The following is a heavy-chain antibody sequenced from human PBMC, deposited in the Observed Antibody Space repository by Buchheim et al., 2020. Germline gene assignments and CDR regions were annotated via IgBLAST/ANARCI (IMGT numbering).Heavy chain of an antibody. D-gene: IGHD3-10*01. J-gene: IGHJ6*02. Sequence: QVQLQQWGAGLLKPSETLSLTCAVYGGSFSGYYWSWIRQPPGKGLEWIGEINHSGSTNYNPSLKSRVTISVATSKNQFSLKLSSMTAADTAVYYCARGVRGAPKTYYYYYGMDVWGQGTT. V-gene: IGHV4-34*01. CDR3: ARGVRGAPKTYYYYYGMDV. CDR2: INHSGST. CDR1: GGSFSGYY.